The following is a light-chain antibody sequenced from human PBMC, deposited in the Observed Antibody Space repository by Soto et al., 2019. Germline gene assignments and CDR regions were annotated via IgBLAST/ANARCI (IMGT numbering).Light chain of an antibody. J-gene: IGLJ1*01. CDR1: CSDVGSYNL. CDR2: EGS. Sequence: QSALTQPASVSGSPGQSITISCTGTCSDVGSYNLVSWYQQHPGKAPKLMIYEGSKRPSGVSNRFSGSKSGNTASLTISGLQAEDEPDYYCCSYAGSSTYVFGTGTKVTIL. CDR3: CSYAGSSTYV. V-gene: IGLV2-23*01.